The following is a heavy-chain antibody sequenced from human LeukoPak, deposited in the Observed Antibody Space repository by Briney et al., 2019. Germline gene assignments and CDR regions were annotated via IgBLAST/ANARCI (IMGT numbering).Heavy chain of an antibody. CDR1: GGSISSSSYY. D-gene: IGHD6-13*01. CDR2: IYYSGST. V-gene: IGHV4-39*07. Sequence: PSETLSLTCTVSGGSISSSSYYWGWIRQPPGKGLEWIGSIYYSGSTYYNPSLKSRVTISVDRSKNQFSLKLSSVTAADTAVFYCARTAFPIALLNFDYWGQGTLVTVSS. J-gene: IGHJ4*02. CDR3: ARTAFPIALLNFDY.